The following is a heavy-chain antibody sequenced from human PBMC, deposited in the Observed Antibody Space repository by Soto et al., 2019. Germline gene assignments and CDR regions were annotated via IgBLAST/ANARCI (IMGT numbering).Heavy chain of an antibody. CDR3: AREASTSCYDY. J-gene: IGHJ4*02. D-gene: IGHD2-2*01. CDR2: ISYDGSNK. CDR1: GFTFSSYA. Sequence: GGSLRLSCAASGFTFSSYAMPWVRQAPGKGLEWVAVISYDGSNKYYADSVKGRFTISRDNSKNTLYLQMNSLRAEDTAVYYCAREASTSCYDYWGQGTLVTVSS. V-gene: IGHV3-30*04.